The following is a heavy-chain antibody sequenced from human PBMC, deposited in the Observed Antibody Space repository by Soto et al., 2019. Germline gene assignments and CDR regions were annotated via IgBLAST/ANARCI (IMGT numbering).Heavy chain of an antibody. CDR1: GGTFSSYA. J-gene: IGHJ5*02. CDR3: ARDRGSIRFLEWLSNWLDP. V-gene: IGHV1-69*13. CDR2: IIPIFGTA. Sequence: SVKVSCKASGGTFSSYAISWVRQAPGQGLEWMGGIIPIFGTANYAQKFQGRVTITADESTSTAYMELSSLRSEDTAVYYCARDRGSIRFLEWLSNWLDPWGQGPMVPV. D-gene: IGHD3-3*01.